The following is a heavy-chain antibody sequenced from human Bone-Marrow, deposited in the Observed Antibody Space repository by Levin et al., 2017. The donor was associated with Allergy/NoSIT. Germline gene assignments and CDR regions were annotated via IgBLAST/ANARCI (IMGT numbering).Heavy chain of an antibody. Sequence: GESLKISCAASGFSVSSYAVHWVRQAPGNGLEWLAVISYDGNHKFYGDSVNGRFTISRDISKHTVYLQMISLRAEDTAVYYCATNGEGADFDYWGQGTLVTVSS. D-gene: IGHD3-10*01. CDR3: ATNGEGADFDY. J-gene: IGHJ4*02. CDR1: GFSVSSYA. V-gene: IGHV3-30*04. CDR2: ISYDGNHK.